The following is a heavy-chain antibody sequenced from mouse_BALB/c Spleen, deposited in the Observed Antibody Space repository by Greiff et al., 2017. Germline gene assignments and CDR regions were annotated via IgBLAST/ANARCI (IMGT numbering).Heavy chain of an antibody. CDR1: GFTFSSFG. Sequence: EVQLQQSGGGLVQPGGSRKLSCAASGFTFSSFGMHWVRQAPEKGLEWVAYISSGSSTIYYADTVKGRFTISRDNPKNTLFLQMTSLRSEDTAMYYCARRGNYHWYFDVWGAGTTVTVSS. CDR2: ISSGSSTI. V-gene: IGHV5-17*02. CDR3: ARRGNYHWYFDV. D-gene: IGHD2-1*01. J-gene: IGHJ1*01.